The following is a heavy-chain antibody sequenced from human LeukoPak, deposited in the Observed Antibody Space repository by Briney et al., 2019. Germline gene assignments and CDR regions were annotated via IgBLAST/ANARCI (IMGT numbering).Heavy chain of an antibody. V-gene: IGHV3-7*01. CDR1: GFTFSSYW. J-gene: IGHJ4*02. CDR2: IKQDGSEK. CDR3: ARDLGDDYDILTGYYDY. Sequence: GGSLRLSCAASGFTFSSYWMSWVRQAPGKGLEWVANIKQDGSEKYYVGSVKGRFTISRDNAKNSLYLQMNSLRVEDTAVYYCARDLGDDYDILTGYYDYWGQGTLVTVSS. D-gene: IGHD3-9*01.